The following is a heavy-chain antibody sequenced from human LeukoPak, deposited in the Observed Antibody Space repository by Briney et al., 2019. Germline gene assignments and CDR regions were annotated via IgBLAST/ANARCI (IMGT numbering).Heavy chain of an antibody. J-gene: IGHJ4*02. CDR3: ARDGSRGWYHAN. CDR2: IYSGGST. V-gene: IGHV3-53*01. D-gene: IGHD6-19*01. CDR1: GFTVCSHY. Sequence: GGSLRLSYAASGFTVCSHYIIWVRQAPGKGLEWVSVIYSGGSTYYADSVKGRFTISRDNSKNTVYLQMNSLRAEDTAVYYCARDGSRGWYHANWGQGTLVAVSS.